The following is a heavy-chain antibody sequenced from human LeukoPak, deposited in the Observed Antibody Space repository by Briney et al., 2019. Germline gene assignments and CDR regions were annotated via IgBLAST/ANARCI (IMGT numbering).Heavy chain of an antibody. Sequence: SVKVSCKASGGTFSSYAISWVRQAPGQGLEWMGGIIPIFGTANYAQKFQGRVTITTDESTSTAYMELSSLRSEDTAVYYSARPQTSGPYLWGNWFDPWGQGTLVTVSS. CDR3: ARPQTSGPYLWGNWFDP. CDR1: GGTFSSYA. J-gene: IGHJ5*02. D-gene: IGHD6-19*01. CDR2: IIPIFGTA. V-gene: IGHV1-69*05.